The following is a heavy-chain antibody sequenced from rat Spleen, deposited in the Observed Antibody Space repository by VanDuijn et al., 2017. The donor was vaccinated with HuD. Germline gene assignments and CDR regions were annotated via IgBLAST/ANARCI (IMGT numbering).Heavy chain of an antibody. J-gene: IGHJ2*01. D-gene: IGHD4-3*01. CDR2: ISYDGNRA. Sequence: EVQLVESGGGLVQPGRSLKLSCAASGFTFSNHGTHWIRQAPTKGLEWVASISYDGNRAYYRDSVKGRFTISRDDAKSTLYLQMDSLRSEDTATYYCATQSIIRVPLFDYWGQGVMVTVSS. CDR1: GFTFSNHG. CDR3: ATQSIIRVPLFDY. V-gene: IGHV5-19*01.